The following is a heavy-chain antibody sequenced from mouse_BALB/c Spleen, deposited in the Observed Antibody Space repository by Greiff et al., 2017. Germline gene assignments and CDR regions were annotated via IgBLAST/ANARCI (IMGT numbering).Heavy chain of an antibody. CDR2: INPSSGYT. CDR3: ARRITTATWDFDY. V-gene: IGHV1-4*01. J-gene: IGHJ2*01. D-gene: IGHD1-2*01. Sequence: VQLKESGAELARPGASVKMSCKASGYTFTSYTMHWVKQRPGQGLEWIGYINPSSGYTNYNQKFKDKATLTADKSSSTAYMQLSSLTSEDSAVYYCARRITTATWDFDYWGQGTTLTVSS. CDR1: GYTFTSYT.